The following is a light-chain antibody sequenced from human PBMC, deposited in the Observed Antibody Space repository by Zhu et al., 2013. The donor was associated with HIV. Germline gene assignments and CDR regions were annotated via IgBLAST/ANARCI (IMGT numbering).Light chain of an antibody. CDR3: QQYGSSPPAST. CDR1: QRVNNY. Sequence: EIVMTQSPATLSVSPGERATLSCGASQRVNNYLAWYQQKSGQAPRLLIYGASNRATGIPDRFSGSGSETNFTLTISRLEPEDFAVYYCQQYGSSPPASTFGQGTKLEI. CDR2: GAS. V-gene: IGKV3-20*01. J-gene: IGKJ2*01.